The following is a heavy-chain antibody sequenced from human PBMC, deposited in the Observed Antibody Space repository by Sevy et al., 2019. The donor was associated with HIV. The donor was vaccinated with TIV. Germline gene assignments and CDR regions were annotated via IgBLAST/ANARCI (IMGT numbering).Heavy chain of an antibody. CDR3: AKEGNPAVLRYFDWLSDATDV. Sequence: GGSLRLSCAASGFTFNNYAMSWVRQAPGKGLEWVSGISGSNGSTYYADSVKGRFSISRDNSKNTLHLQMNSLRADDTAVYYCAKEGNPAVLRYFDWLSDATDVWGQGTTVTVSS. V-gene: IGHV3-23*01. J-gene: IGHJ6*02. CDR1: GFTFNNYA. D-gene: IGHD3-9*01. CDR2: ISGSNGST.